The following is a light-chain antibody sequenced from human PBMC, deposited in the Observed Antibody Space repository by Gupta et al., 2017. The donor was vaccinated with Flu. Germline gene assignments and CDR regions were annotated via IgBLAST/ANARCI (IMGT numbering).Light chain of an antibody. J-gene: IGKJ1*01. CDR3: QQYCSSPWT. V-gene: IGKV3-20*01. Sequence: EIVLTQSPGTLSLSTGKSATLSCRASQSISSSYLAWYQQKPGQAPMLLIYGASSRATGIPDRCSGCGSETDFTLTIRKLEPVDFAVYYCQQYCSSPWTFGQGTRVEIK. CDR2: GAS. CDR1: QSISSSY.